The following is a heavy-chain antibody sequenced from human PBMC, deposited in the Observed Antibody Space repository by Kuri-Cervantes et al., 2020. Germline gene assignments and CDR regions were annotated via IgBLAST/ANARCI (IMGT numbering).Heavy chain of an antibody. CDR3: ARAQEGRPFDY. CDR1: GGSISSYY. Sequence: SETLSLTCTVSGGSISSYYWNWIRQPPGKGLEWIGEINHSGSTKYNPSLKSRVTISVDTSKNQISLKLSSVTAADTAFYYCARAQEGRPFDYWGQGTLVTVSS. CDR2: INHSGST. V-gene: IGHV4-34*01. J-gene: IGHJ4*02. D-gene: IGHD1-26*01.